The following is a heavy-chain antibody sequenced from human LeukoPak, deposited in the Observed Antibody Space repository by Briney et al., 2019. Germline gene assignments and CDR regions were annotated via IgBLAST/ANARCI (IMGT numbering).Heavy chain of an antibody. CDR3: ARAGRERYDYVWGTSDY. CDR2: IYYSGST. Sequence: SQTLSLTSTVSGGAISSGDYYWSWIRQPPGKGLEWIGYIYYSGSTYYNPSLKSRVTISVDTSKNQFSLKLSFVTAADTAVYHCARAGRERYDYVWGTSDYWGQGTLVTVSS. J-gene: IGHJ4*02. CDR1: GGAISSGDYY. V-gene: IGHV4-30-4*08. D-gene: IGHD3-16*01.